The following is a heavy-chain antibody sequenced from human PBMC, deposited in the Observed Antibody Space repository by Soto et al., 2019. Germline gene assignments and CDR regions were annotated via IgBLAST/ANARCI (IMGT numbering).Heavy chain of an antibody. Sequence: PGGSLRLSCAASGFTFSSYGMHWVRQAPGKGLEWVAVISYDGSNKYYADSVKGRFTISRDNSKNTLYLQMNSLRAEDTAVYYCAKTRDFWSGYHDYWGQGTLVTVSS. J-gene: IGHJ4*02. D-gene: IGHD3-3*01. CDR2: ISYDGSNK. CDR3: AKTRDFWSGYHDY. CDR1: GFTFSSYG. V-gene: IGHV3-30*18.